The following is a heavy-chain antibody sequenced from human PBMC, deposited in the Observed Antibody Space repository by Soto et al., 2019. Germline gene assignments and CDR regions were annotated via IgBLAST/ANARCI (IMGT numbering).Heavy chain of an antibody. CDR1: GFTFSSYA. J-gene: IGHJ4*02. D-gene: IGHD6-6*01. CDR2: ISSSGGST. Sequence: EVQLLESGGGLVQPGGSLRLSCAASGFTFSSYAMSWVRQAPGKGLEWVSAISSSGGSTYYADSVKGRFTISRDNSKNTLYLQMNSLRAEDTAVYYCAKDPSRYSSSEDYWGQGTLVTVSS. V-gene: IGHV3-23*01. CDR3: AKDPSRYSSSEDY.